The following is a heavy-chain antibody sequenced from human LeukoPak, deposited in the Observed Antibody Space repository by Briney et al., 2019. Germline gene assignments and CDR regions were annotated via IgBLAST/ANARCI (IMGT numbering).Heavy chain of an antibody. Sequence: GGSLRLSCAASGFTFRNYNMSWVRQAPGKGLEWVARIKSETDGGATHYAAPVQGRFTISRDDSEKTLFLQMNSLKTEDTAVYYCTTGGRNGAFQFDSWGQGTLVTVSS. CDR3: TTGGRNGAFQFDS. V-gene: IGHV3-15*01. CDR2: IKSETDGGAT. J-gene: IGHJ4*02. CDR1: GFTFRNYN. D-gene: IGHD1-26*01.